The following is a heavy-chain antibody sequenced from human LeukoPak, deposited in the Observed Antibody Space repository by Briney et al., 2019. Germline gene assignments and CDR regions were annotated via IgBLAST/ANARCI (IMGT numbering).Heavy chain of an antibody. CDR3: ARVSGLGSYYDSSGYPDY. D-gene: IGHD3-22*01. J-gene: IGHJ4*02. CDR1: GFTFDDYG. Sequence: GGSLRLSCAASGFTFDDYGMSWVRQASGKGLELVSGINWNGGSTGYADSVKGRFTISRDNAKNSLYLQMNSLRAEDTALYYCARVSGLGSYYDSSGYPDYWGQGTLVTVSS. V-gene: IGHV3-20*04. CDR2: INWNGGST.